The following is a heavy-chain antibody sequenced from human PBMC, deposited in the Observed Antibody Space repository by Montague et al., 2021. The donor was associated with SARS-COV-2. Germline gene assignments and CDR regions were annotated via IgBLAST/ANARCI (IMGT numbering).Heavy chain of an antibody. J-gene: IGHJ4*02. D-gene: IGHD4-17*01. Sequence: SLRLSCAGSGFTFSNYEMNWVRQAPGKGLEWISDISSSGSTTYYIDSVKGRFTISRDNAKNSLYLQMTTLRAEDTALYYCSRGFNYGPFDLWGQGSLVTVSS. V-gene: IGHV3-48*03. CDR3: SRGFNYGPFDL. CDR1: GFTFSNYE. CDR2: ISSSGSTT.